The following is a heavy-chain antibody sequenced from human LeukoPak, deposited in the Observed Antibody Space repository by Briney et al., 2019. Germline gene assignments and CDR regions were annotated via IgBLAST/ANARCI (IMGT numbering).Heavy chain of an antibody. CDR1: GFTFSSYA. CDR3: ARGDTASFDP. J-gene: IGHJ5*02. Sequence: GSLRLSCAASGFTFSSYAMHWVRQAPGKGLEWVAVISYDGSNKYYADSVKGRFTISRDNSKNTLYLQMNSLRAEDTAVYYCARGDTASFDPWGQGTLVTVSA. CDR2: ISYDGSNK. D-gene: IGHD5-18*01. V-gene: IGHV3-30-3*01.